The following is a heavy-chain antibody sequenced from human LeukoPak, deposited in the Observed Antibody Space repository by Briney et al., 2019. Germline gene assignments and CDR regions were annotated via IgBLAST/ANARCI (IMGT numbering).Heavy chain of an antibody. CDR2: IYYSGST. V-gene: IGHV4-39*01. D-gene: IGHD3-3*01. CDR3: ARHVRSLEWLLSGLDH. J-gene: IGHJ4*02. Sequence: MTSETLSLTCTVSGGSISSSSYYWGWIRQPPGKGLEWIGSIYYSGSTYYNPSLKSRVTISVDTSKNQFSLKLSSVTAADTAVYYCARHVRSLEWLLSGLDHWGQGTLVTVSS. CDR1: GGSISSSSYY.